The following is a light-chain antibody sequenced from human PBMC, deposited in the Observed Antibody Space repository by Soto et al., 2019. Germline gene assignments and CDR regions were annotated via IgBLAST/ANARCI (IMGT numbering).Light chain of an antibody. CDR3: SSFTSAYVFV. J-gene: IGLJ1*01. CDR2: EVS. CDR1: SSDVGGYNY. Sequence: QSVLTQPASVSGSAGQSIAISCTGTSSDVGGYNYVSWDQQHPGKAPKLLLSEVSKRPSGVSDRFSGSKSGNTASLTISGLQTQDEADYYCSSFTSAYVFVFGTGTKVTV. V-gene: IGLV2-14*01.